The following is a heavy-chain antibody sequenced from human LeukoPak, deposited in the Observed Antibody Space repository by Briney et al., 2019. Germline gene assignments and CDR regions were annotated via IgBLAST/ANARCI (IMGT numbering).Heavy chain of an antibody. J-gene: IGHJ4*02. V-gene: IGHV4-30-2*01. D-gene: IGHD3-22*01. CDR1: GGSISSGGYS. CDR3: ARDNDYYDSSGYYRYFDY. CDR2: IYHSGST. Sequence: SETLSLTCAVSGGSISSGGYSWSWTRQPPGKGLEWIGYIYHSGSTYYNPSLKSRVTISVDRSKNQFSLKLSSVTAADTAVYYCARDNDYYDSSGYYRYFDYWGQGTLVTVSS.